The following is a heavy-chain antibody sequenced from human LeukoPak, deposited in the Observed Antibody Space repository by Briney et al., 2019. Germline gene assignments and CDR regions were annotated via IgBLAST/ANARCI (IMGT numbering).Heavy chain of an antibody. Sequence: SVKVSCKASGGTFSSYGITWVRQAPGQGLEWMGGIIPIFHTTNYTQRFQGRVTITTDGSTSTAYMELSSLRSDDTAVYYCARDLFKTGTCFDYWGQGTLVTVSS. J-gene: IGHJ4*02. D-gene: IGHD1-1*01. V-gene: IGHV1-69*05. CDR2: IIPIFHTT. CDR1: GGTFSSYG. CDR3: ARDLFKTGTCFDY.